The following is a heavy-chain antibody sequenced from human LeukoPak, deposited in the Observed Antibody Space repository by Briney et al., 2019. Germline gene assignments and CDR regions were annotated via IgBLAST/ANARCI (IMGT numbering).Heavy chain of an antibody. CDR3: AKDWTKYPNWFDP. V-gene: IGHV3-23*01. Sequence: GGSLRLSCAASGFTFSSYAMSWVRQAPGKGLGWFSAISGSGGSTYSAASVKGRFTISRDNSKNTLYLQMNSLRAEDTAVYYCAKDWTKYPNWFDPWGQGSLVTVS. D-gene: IGHD3/OR15-3a*01. J-gene: IGHJ5*02. CDR1: GFTFSSYA. CDR2: ISGSGGST.